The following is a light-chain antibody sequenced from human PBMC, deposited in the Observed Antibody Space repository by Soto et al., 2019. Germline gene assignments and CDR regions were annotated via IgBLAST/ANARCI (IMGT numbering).Light chain of an antibody. J-gene: IGLJ1*01. CDR3: CSYATTSASRYDV. CDR1: SSDVGNYNL. V-gene: IGLV2-23*02. CDR2: DVT. Sequence: QSALNQPASVSGSPGQSITISCTGTSSDVGNYNLVSWYQQYPGKAPKLMIYDVTKRPSGVSNRFSGSKSGNTASLTISGLQAEDEADYYCCSYATTSASRYDVFGSGTKLTVL.